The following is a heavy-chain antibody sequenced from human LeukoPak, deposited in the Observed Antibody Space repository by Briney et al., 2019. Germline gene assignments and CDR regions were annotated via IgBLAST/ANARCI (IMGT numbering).Heavy chain of an antibody. D-gene: IGHD4-23*01. V-gene: IGHV3-11*01. CDR2: ISGSGTTI. J-gene: IGHJ4*02. Sequence: GGSLRLSCAASGFTFSDYYMSWIRQAPGKGLEWVSYISGSGTTIYYADSVKGRFTISRDNAKNSPYLQMNSLRADDTAVYYCGSYRGVETPDWGQGTLVTVSS. CDR3: GSYRGVETPD. CDR1: GFTFSDYY.